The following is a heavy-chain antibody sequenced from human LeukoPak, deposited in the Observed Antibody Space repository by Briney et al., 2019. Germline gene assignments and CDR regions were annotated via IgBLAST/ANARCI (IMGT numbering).Heavy chain of an antibody. CDR2: SNPNSGGT. D-gene: IGHD3-10*01. CDR3: ARDGSRALGFGQKWLQIFDY. CDR1: AYTFTGYY. V-gene: IGHV1-2*02. Sequence: ASVSVSCKASAYTFTGYYMHWVRQAPAQGLGRKGWSNPNSGGTNYEQKFQGRVTMTRDTSISTAYMELSRLRSDDTAVYYCARDGSRALGFGQKWLQIFDYWGQGTLVTVSS. J-gene: IGHJ4*02.